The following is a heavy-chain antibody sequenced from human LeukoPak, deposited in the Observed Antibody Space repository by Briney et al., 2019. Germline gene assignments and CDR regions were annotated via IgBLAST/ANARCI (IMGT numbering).Heavy chain of an antibody. Sequence: GASVKVSCKASGYTFTSYDINWVRQATGQGLEWMGWMNPNSGNTGYAQKFQGRVTMTRNTSISTAYMELSSLRSEDTAVYYCARDVGYRYGYGFDYWGQGTLVTVSS. V-gene: IGHV1-8*01. D-gene: IGHD5-18*01. CDR2: MNPNSGNT. CDR3: ARDVGYRYGYGFDY. CDR1: GYTFTSYD. J-gene: IGHJ4*02.